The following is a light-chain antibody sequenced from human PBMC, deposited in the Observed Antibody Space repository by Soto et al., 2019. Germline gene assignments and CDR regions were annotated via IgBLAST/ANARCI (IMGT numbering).Light chain of an antibody. CDR2: GAS. CDR1: QSVSSN. Sequence: EIVMTQSPATLSVSPGERATLSCRASQSVSSNLAWYQQKPGQAPRLLIYGASIRATCIPARFSGSGSGTEFTLTISSLQSEDFAVYYCQQDNNWPPLTFGGGTKVEIK. J-gene: IGKJ4*01. CDR3: QQDNNWPPLT. V-gene: IGKV3D-15*01.